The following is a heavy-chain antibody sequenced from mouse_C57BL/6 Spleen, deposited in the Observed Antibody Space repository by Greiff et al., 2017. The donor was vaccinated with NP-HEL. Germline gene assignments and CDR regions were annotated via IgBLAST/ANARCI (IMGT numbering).Heavy chain of an antibody. CDR2: IYPGSGST. V-gene: IGHV1-55*01. Sequence: VKPGASVKMSCKASGYTFTSYWITWVKQRPGQGLEWIGDIYPGSGSTNYNEKFKSKATLTVDTSSSTAYMQLSSLTSEDSAVYYCARPGYGNYDFDYWGQGTTLTVSS. J-gene: IGHJ2*01. CDR1: GYTFTSYW. CDR3: ARPGYGNYDFDY. D-gene: IGHD2-1*01.